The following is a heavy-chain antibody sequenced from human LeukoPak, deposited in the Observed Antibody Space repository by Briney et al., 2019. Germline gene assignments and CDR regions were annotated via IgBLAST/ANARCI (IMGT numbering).Heavy chain of an antibody. J-gene: IGHJ4*02. D-gene: IGHD5-18*01. V-gene: IGHV1-46*01. CDR3: ATGPQTGRLDSYHFDY. Sequence: GASVKVSCKASGYTFTSYYMHWVRQAPGQGLEWMGIINPSGGSTSYAQKFQGRVTMTRDTSTSTVYMELSSLRSEDTAVYYCATGPQTGRLDSYHFDYWGQGTLVTVSS. CDR1: GYTFTSYY. CDR2: INPSGGST.